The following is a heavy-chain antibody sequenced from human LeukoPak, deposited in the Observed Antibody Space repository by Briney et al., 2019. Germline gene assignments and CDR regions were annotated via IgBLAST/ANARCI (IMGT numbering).Heavy chain of an antibody. CDR1: GFTFSSYG. V-gene: IGHV3-30*18. Sequence: GGSLRLSCAASGFTFSSYGMHWVRQAPGKGLEWVAVISYDGSNKYYADSEKGRFTISRDNSKNTLYLQMNSLRAEDTAVYYCAKESSGYSYGLYYYYGMDVWGQGTTVTVS. J-gene: IGHJ6*02. D-gene: IGHD5-18*01. CDR2: ISYDGSNK. CDR3: AKESSGYSYGLYYYYGMDV.